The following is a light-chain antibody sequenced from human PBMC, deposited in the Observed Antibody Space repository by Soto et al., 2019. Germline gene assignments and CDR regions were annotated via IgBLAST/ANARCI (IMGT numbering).Light chain of an antibody. J-gene: IGKJ4*01. V-gene: IGKV1-5*01. CDR2: DAS. CDR3: QQYNSFPLT. Sequence: DIQLTQSPSTLSASVGDRVTITCRASQSITSWLAWYQQKPGKAPKLLLYDASNLETGVPSRFSGSASGTEFTLTISSLQPDDFATYYCQQYNSFPLTFGRGTKVDI. CDR1: QSITSW.